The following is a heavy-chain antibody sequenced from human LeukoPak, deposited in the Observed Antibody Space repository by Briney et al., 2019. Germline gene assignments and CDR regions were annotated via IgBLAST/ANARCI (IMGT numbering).Heavy chain of an antibody. CDR2: IYTSGNT. Sequence: ETLSLTCTVSGGSISSYYCSWIRQPAGKGLEWIGRIYTSGNTYYNPSLKSRVTLSVDTSKNQLSLKLSSVTAADTAVYYCARDEGGSGYPDYWGQGTLVTVSS. J-gene: IGHJ4*02. CDR1: GGSISSYY. CDR3: ARDEGGSGYPDY. D-gene: IGHD3-22*01. V-gene: IGHV4-4*07.